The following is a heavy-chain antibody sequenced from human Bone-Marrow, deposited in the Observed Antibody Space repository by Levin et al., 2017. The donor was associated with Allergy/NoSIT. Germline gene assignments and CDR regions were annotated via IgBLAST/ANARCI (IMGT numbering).Heavy chain of an antibody. CDR3: ARSFKSFWSGYFDY. CDR1: GLTFRSYG. CDR2: ISHDGGRK. Sequence: PGGSLRLSCAASGLTFRSYGLHWVRRAPGKGLEWVAVISHDGGRKYYADFVKGRFTISRDDSENTLFLQMNSLRAEDTAVYYCARSFKSFWSGYFDYWGQGTLVTVPS. D-gene: IGHD3-3*01. V-gene: IGHV3-30*03. J-gene: IGHJ4*02.